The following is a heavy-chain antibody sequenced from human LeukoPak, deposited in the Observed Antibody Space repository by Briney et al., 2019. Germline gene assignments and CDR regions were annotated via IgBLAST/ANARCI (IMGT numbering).Heavy chain of an antibody. J-gene: IGHJ4*02. CDR3: AKDRISVLVTSTPDY. D-gene: IGHD2-15*01. V-gene: IGHV3-23*01. CDR1: GFTFSSYA. Sequence: PGGSLRLSCAASGFTFSSYAMSWVRQTPGKGLEWVSTISGSGGSTYYADSVKGRFTISRDNSKNTMYMQMKSLRAEDTAVYFCAKDRISVLVTSTPDYWGQGTLVTVSS. CDR2: ISGSGGST.